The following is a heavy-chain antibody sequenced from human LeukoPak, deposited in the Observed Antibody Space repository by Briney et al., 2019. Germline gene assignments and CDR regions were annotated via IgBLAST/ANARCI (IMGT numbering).Heavy chain of an antibody. CDR3: ARVLVGATNQFDY. D-gene: IGHD1-26*01. Sequence: SETLSLTYTVSGDSISTSNSYWGWIRQPPGKGLEWIGYIYYSGSTNYSPSLKSRVTISVDTSKNQFSLKLSSVTAADTAVYYCARVLVGATNQFDYWGQGTLVTVSS. CDR2: IYYSGST. J-gene: IGHJ4*02. CDR1: GDSISTSNSY. V-gene: IGHV4-61*05.